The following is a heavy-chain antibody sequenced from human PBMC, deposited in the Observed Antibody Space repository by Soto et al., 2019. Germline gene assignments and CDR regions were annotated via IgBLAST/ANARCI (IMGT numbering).Heavy chain of an antibody. J-gene: IGHJ4*02. D-gene: IGHD5-18*01. CDR3: ARGYTAMALDY. CDR1: GFTFSSYS. Sequence: QPGGSLRLSCAASGFTFSSYSMNWVRQAPGKGLEWVSYISSSSSTIYYADSVKGRFTISRDNAKNSLYLQMNSLRAEDTAVYYCARGYTAMALDYWGQGTLVTVSS. V-gene: IGHV3-48*01. CDR2: ISSSSSTI.